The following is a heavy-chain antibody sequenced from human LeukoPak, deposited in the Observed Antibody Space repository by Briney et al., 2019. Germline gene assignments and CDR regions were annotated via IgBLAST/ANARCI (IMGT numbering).Heavy chain of an antibody. V-gene: IGHV3-7*01. CDR2: IKQDGSEK. Sequence: GGSLRLSCAASGFTFSSYWMSWVRQAPGKGLEWVANIKQDGSEKYYVDPVKGRLTISRDNAKNSLYLQMNSLRAEDTAVYYCAKEGPEDFGDAFDIWGQGTMVTVSS. CDR1: GFTFSSYW. CDR3: AKEGPEDFGDAFDI. D-gene: IGHD3-10*01. J-gene: IGHJ3*02.